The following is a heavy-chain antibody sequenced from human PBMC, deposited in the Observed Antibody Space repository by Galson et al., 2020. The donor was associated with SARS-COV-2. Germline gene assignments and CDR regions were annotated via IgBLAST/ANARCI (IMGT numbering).Heavy chain of an antibody. CDR2: ISYDGSNK. D-gene: IGHD2-21*02. CDR1: GFTFSSYA. V-gene: IGHV3-30-3*01. CDR3: ARGPVPLAYCGGDCYGGYWYFDL. Sequence: GGSLRLSCAASGFTFSSYAMHWVRQDPGKGLEWVAVISYDGSNKYYADSVKGRFTISRDNSKNTLYLQMNSLRAEDTAVYYCARGPVPLAYCGGDCYGGYWYFDLWGRGTLVTVSS. J-gene: IGHJ2*01.